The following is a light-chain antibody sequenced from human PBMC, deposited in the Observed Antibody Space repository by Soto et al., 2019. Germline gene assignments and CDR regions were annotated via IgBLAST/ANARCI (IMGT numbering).Light chain of an antibody. CDR2: EVS. V-gene: IGLV2-14*01. CDR1: SSDIGGYNY. CDR3: SSYTTNRTLV. J-gene: IGLJ3*02. Sequence: QSALTQPASVSGSPGQSITISCTGTSSDIGGYNYVSWYQQHPGKAPKLMIYEVSSRPSGVSNRFSGSKSGNTASLTISGLQAEDEADYYCSSYTTNRTLVFGGGTQLTVL.